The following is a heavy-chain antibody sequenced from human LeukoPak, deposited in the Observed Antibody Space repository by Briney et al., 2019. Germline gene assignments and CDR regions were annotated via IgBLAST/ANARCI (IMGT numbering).Heavy chain of an antibody. D-gene: IGHD6-19*01. V-gene: IGHV4-31*03. Sequence: PSQTLSLTCTVSGGSINSGGYYWSWIRQHPGKGLEWIGYIYYSGGTYYNPSLKSRVTISVDTSKNQFSLKLSSVTAADTAVYYCARNRRLGRAVAGFDYWGQGTLVTVSS. CDR1: GGSINSGGYY. J-gene: IGHJ4*02. CDR2: IYYSGGT. CDR3: ARNRRLGRAVAGFDY.